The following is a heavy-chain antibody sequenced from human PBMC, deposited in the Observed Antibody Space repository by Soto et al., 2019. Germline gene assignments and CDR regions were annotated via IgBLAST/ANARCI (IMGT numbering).Heavy chain of an antibody. CDR3: ASFLCSSSCYLFYGMDV. CDR2: INPNSGDT. J-gene: IGHJ6*02. CDR1: GYTFTGYY. V-gene: IGHV1-2*02. Sequence: GASLKVSCKASGYTFTGYYMHWVRQVPGQGLEWMGWINPNSGDTKYVQEFQGRVTMTRDTSISTAYMELSRLRSDDTAVYYCASFLCSSSCYLFYGMDVWGQGTTVTVSS. D-gene: IGHD2-2*01.